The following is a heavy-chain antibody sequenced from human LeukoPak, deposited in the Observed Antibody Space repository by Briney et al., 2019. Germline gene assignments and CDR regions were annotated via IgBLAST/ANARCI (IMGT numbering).Heavy chain of an antibody. CDR3: ARDYYDILTGYLNN. CDR2: ISAYNGNT. CDR1: GYTFTSYG. Sequence: ASVKVSCKASGYTFTSYGISWVRQAPGQGLEWMGWISAYNGNTNYAQKLQGRVTMTTDTSTSTAYMELRSLRSDDTAVYYCARDYYDILTGYLNNWGQGTLVTVSS. J-gene: IGHJ4*02. V-gene: IGHV1-18*01. D-gene: IGHD3-9*01.